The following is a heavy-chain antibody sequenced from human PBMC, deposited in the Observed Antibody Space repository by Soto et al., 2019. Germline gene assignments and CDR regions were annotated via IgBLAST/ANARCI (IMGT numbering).Heavy chain of an antibody. CDR1: GFTFSHYA. CDR3: AKILTVTTSYYFGMDD. Sequence: GGSLRLSCAASGFTFSHYAMSCVRQAPGKGLEWVSAISGSGDATYYADSVKGRFTISRDNSQNTLYLQMNSLRAEDTAVYYCAKILTVTTSYYFGMDDWGPGTTVTVS. D-gene: IGHD4-17*01. V-gene: IGHV3-23*01. CDR2: ISGSGDAT. J-gene: IGHJ6*02.